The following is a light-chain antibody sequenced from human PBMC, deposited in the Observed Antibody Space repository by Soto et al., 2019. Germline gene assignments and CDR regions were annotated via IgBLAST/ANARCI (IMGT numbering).Light chain of an antibody. V-gene: IGLV2-14*03. J-gene: IGLJ1*01. Sequence: QSALTQPASVSGSPGQSITISCTGTSSDVGAYDYVSWYQQHPDKAPKLMIYEVSNRPSGVSGRFSGSKSVNTATLTNCGLQAEDKVVYACTMYTRRSIGIFGSGT. CDR3: TMYTRRSIGI. CDR1: SSDVGAYDY. CDR2: EVS.